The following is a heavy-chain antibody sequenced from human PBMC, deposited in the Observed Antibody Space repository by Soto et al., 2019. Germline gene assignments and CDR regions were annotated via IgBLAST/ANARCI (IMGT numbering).Heavy chain of an antibody. Sequence: EVHLVESGGDLVQPGGSLRLSCAASGFTFSSHWKSWVRQAPGKGLEWVANIKGDGSEKYYVDSVKGRFTISRDNAKNSLYLQMNSLRVEDTALYYCAKDVRWGQGTLVTVSS. J-gene: IGHJ4*02. CDR2: IKGDGSEK. V-gene: IGHV3-7*05. CDR3: AKDVR. CDR1: GFTFSSHW.